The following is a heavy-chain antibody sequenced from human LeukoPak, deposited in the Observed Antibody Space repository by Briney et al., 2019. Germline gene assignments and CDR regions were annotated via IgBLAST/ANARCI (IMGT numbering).Heavy chain of an antibody. CDR1: GYTFTGYY. V-gene: IGHV1-2*02. CDR3: ARLLGHLKYYFDY. D-gene: IGHD2-15*01. J-gene: IGHJ4*02. CDR2: INPNSGGT. Sequence: ASVKVSCKASGYTFTGYYMHWVRQAPGQGLEWMGWINPNSGGTNYAQKFQGRVTMTRDTSISTAYMELSRLRSDGTAVYYCARLLGHLKYYFDYWGQGTLVTVSS.